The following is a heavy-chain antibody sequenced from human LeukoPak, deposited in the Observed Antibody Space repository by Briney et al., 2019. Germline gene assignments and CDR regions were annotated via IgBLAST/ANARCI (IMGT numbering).Heavy chain of an antibody. CDR1: GFTFSSYA. CDR3: AREPPPYYYYMDA. J-gene: IGHJ6*03. Sequence: PGGSLRLSCAASGFTFSSYAMTWVRQAPGKGLEWVSSISGSGGSTYYADSVKGRFTISRDNSKNTLYLQMNSLRAEDTAVYYCAREPPPYYYYMDAWGKGTTVAVSS. V-gene: IGHV3-23*01. CDR2: ISGSGGST.